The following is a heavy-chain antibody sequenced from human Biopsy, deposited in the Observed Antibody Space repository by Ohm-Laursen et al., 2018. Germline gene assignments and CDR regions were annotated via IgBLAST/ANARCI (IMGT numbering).Heavy chain of an antibody. V-gene: IGHV4-59*11. D-gene: IGHD6-19*01. CDR2: IYYTGKT. CDR3: GRVWLWRGYGMDV. J-gene: IGHJ6*02. CDR1: GGSMSDHY. Sequence: PSDTLSLTCPVSGGSMSDHYWSWLRQTPGKGLEWLGYIYYTGKTTYNPSLESRITISVDTSKNKFSLQLDSMTAADTAVYYCGRVWLWRGYGMDVWGQGTTVTVSS.